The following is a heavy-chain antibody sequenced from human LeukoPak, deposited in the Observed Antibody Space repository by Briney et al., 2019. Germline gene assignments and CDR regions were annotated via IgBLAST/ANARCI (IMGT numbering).Heavy chain of an antibody. CDR2: INHSGST. CDR3: ARDSTIASTTFDS. CDR1: GGSVSSYY. J-gene: IGHJ4*02. V-gene: IGHV4-34*01. D-gene: IGHD6-13*01. Sequence: SETLSLTCTVSGGSVSSYYWSWIRQPPGKGLEWIGEINHSGSTNYNPSLKSRVTISVDTSKNQFSLKLSSVTAADTAVYYCARDSTIASTTFDSWGQGTLVTVSS.